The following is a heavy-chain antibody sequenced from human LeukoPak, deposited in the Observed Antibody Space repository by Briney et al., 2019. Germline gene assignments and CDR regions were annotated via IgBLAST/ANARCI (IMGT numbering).Heavy chain of an antibody. CDR3: ARLSAL. CDR1: GYPFSDYY. CDR2: IDPKNGDT. V-gene: IGHV1-2*02. J-gene: IGHJ4*02. Sequence: ASVQVSCKTSGYPFSDYYIHWIRQASGQGLESMGWIDPKNGDTKYAQRSQGRLTISMDTSIDTVYMELSSLRYDDTAVYYCARLSALWGQGTLVTVSS.